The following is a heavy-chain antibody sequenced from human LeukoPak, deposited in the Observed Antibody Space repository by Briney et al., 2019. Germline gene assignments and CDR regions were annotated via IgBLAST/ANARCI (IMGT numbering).Heavy chain of an antibody. Sequence: ASVKVSCKASGYTFTDHYMHWVRQAPGQGLEWMGLINPTGDKTWYAQKFQGRVTLTRDMSTTTDYMELRSLRSDDTAVYYCARGRLLYFDYWGQGTLVTVSS. CDR2: INPTGDKT. D-gene: IGHD3-3*01. V-gene: IGHV1-46*01. CDR3: ARGRLLYFDY. J-gene: IGHJ4*02. CDR1: GYTFTDHY.